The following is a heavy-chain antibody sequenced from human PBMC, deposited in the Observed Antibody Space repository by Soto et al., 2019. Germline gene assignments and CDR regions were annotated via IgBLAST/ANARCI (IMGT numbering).Heavy chain of an antibody. CDR1: GFTFSSYG. Sequence: QVQLVESGGGVVQPGRSLRLSCAASGFTFSSYGMHWVRQAPGKGLEWVAVISYDGSNKYYADSMKGRFTISRDNSKNTLYLQMNSLRAEDTAVYYCAKDRAGTARGDYGMDVWGQGTTVTVSS. D-gene: IGHD6-25*01. CDR2: ISYDGSNK. V-gene: IGHV3-30*18. J-gene: IGHJ6*02. CDR3: AKDRAGTARGDYGMDV.